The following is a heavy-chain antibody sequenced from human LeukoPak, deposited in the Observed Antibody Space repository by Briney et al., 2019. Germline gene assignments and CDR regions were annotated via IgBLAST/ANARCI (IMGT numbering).Heavy chain of an antibody. CDR2: ISSSSSYI. J-gene: IGHJ6*02. CDR1: GFTFSSYA. D-gene: IGHD5-18*01. V-gene: IGHV3-21*01. Sequence: GGSLRLSCAASGFTFSSYAMSWVRQAPGKGLEWVSSISSSSSYIYYADPVKGRFTISRDNAKNSLYLQMNSLRAEDTAVYYCARNRGYSYGWGIDYYGMDVWGQGTTVTVSS. CDR3: ARNRGYSYGWGIDYYGMDV.